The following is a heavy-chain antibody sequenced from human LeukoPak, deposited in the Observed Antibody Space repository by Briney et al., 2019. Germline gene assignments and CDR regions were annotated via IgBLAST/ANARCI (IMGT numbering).Heavy chain of an antibody. CDR2: ISYDGSNK. D-gene: IGHD3-22*01. CDR3: ARDSDLSYYYDSSGYYYGNAFDI. Sequence: GGSLRLSCAASGFTFSSYAMHWVRQAPGKGLEWVAVISYDGSNKYYADSVKGRFTISRDNSKNTLYLQMNSLSAEDTAVYYCARDSDLSYYYDSSGYYYGNAFDIWGQGTMVTVSS. J-gene: IGHJ3*02. CDR1: GFTFSSYA. V-gene: IGHV3-30-3*01.